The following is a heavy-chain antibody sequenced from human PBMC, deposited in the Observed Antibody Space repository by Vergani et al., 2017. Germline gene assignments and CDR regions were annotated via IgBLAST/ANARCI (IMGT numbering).Heavy chain of an antibody. CDR3: ASSGPDYSRRYYYYYMDV. Sequence: QVQLVQSGAEVKKPGSSVKVSCKASGGTFSSYAISWVRQAPGQGLEWMGGIIPIFGTAHYAQKFQGRVTITADESTSTAYMELSSLRSEDTAVYYCASSGPDYSRRYYYYYMDVWGKGTTVTVSS. CDR2: IIPIFGTA. J-gene: IGHJ6*03. D-gene: IGHD4-11*01. CDR1: GGTFSSYA. V-gene: IGHV1-69*01.